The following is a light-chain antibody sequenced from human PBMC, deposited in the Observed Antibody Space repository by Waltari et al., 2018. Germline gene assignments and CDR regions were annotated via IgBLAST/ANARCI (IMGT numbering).Light chain of an antibody. Sequence: DIVMTQSPLSLPVTPGEPASISCTSSQRLLHSNGYHYLDWYLQKPGQSPQLLIYLGSNRASGVPDRFSGSGSGTDFTLKISRVEAEDVGVYYCMQVLQSPTFGGGTKVEIK. J-gene: IGKJ4*01. CDR2: LGS. V-gene: IGKV2-28*01. CDR3: MQVLQSPT. CDR1: QRLLHSNGYHY.